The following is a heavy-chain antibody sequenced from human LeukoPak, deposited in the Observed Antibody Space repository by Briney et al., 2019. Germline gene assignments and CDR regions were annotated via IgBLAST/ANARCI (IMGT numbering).Heavy chain of an antibody. J-gene: IGHJ4*02. Sequence: ASVKLSCKASGYTFTGYYMHWVRQPPGQGLEWMGWINPNSGGTDYTQKFQGTVTMTRDTSISTAYRKLSRRRSADTAVYYWARDRAAYYYGSGSSYTRAFHDWGQGTLVTVSS. V-gene: IGHV1-2*02. CDR3: ARDRAAYYYGSGSSYTRAFHD. CDR1: GYTFTGYY. CDR2: INPNSGGT. D-gene: IGHD3-10*01.